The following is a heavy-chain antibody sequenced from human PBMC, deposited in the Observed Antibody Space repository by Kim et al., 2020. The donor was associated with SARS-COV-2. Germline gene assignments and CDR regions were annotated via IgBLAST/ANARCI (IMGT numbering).Heavy chain of an antibody. D-gene: IGHD2-8*01. V-gene: IGHV3-21*01. J-gene: IGHJ4*02. CDR2: ITYSNYI. CDR3: ARDPQVLRVSAPFDY. Sequence: GGSLRLSCAASGFPFSSYTMNWVRQAPGKGLEWVSSITYSNYINYADSVKGRFTISRDNARNSLYLQMNSLRAEDTAVYYCARDPQVLRVSAPFDYWGQGTLVTVSS. CDR1: GFPFSSYT.